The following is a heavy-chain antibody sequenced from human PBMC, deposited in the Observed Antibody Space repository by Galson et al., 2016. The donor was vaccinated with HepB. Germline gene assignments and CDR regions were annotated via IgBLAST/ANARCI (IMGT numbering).Heavy chain of an antibody. CDR3: ARIPATITRWIDP. Sequence: TLSLTCTVSGGSISSGASYWSWLRQHPGKGLEWIGYIFYSGSTFYNPSLQSRVTISLDTPKNQFSLTLNAVTAADTAVYYCARIPATITRWIDPWGQGTLVTVSS. CDR1: GGSISSGASY. D-gene: IGHD2-2*01. V-gene: IGHV4-31*03. J-gene: IGHJ5*02. CDR2: IFYSGST.